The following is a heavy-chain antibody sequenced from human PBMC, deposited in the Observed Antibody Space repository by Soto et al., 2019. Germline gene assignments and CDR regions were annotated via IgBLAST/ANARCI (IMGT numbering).Heavy chain of an antibody. J-gene: IGHJ5*02. CDR1: GGSISSSSYY. D-gene: IGHD3-10*01. V-gene: IGHV4-39*01. CDR3: AGLPNTMVRGVQP. CDR2: IYYSGST. Sequence: SETLSLTCTVSGGSISSSSYYWGWIRQPPGKGLEWIGSIYYSGSTYYNPSLKSRVTISVDTSKNRFSLKLSSVTAADTAVYYCAGLPNTMVRGVQPWGQGTLVTVSS.